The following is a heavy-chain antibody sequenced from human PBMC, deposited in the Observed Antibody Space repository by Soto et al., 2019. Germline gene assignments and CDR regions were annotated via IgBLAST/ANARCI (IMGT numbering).Heavy chain of an antibody. CDR3: ARDHYDFWSGHEGGIDY. D-gene: IGHD3-3*01. CDR2: ISSSGSTI. V-gene: IGHV3-48*03. Sequence: EVQLVESGGGLVQPGGSLRLSCAASGFTFSSYEMNWVRQAPGKGLEWVSYISSSGSTIYYADSVKGRFTISRDNAKNSLYLQMYSLRAEDTAVYYCARDHYDFWSGHEGGIDYWGQGTLVTVSS. J-gene: IGHJ4*02. CDR1: GFTFSSYE.